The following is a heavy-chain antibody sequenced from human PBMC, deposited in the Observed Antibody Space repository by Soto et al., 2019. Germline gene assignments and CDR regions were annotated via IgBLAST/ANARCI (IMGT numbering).Heavy chain of an antibody. Sequence: QYSPFLKSRLTITKDTSKNRVVLTMSNMDPVDTARYYCAHIVVAGLGYYFDYWGQGTLVTVSS. CDR3: AHIVVAGLGYYFDY. V-gene: IGHV2-5*01. D-gene: IGHD6-19*01. J-gene: IGHJ4*02.